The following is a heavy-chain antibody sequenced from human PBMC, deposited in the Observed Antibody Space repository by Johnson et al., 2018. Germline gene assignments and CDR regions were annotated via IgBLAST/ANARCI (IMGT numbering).Heavy chain of an antibody. CDR3: ANGIVVVNARESLEYFQH. D-gene: IGHD2-21*01. J-gene: IGHJ1*01. CDR2: ISYDGSNK. Sequence: QVQLVESGGGVVQPGRSLRLSCAASGFTFSSYGMHWVRQAPGKGLEWVAVISYDGSNKYYADSVKGRFTISRDNSKNTLYLQMNSLRAEDTAVYYCANGIVVVNARESLEYFQHWGQGTLVTVSS. V-gene: IGHV3-30*18. CDR1: GFTFSSYG.